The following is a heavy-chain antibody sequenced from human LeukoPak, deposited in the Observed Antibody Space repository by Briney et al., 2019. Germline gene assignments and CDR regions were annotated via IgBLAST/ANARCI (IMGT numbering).Heavy chain of an antibody. CDR3: ARRPTGYSSSWHFDY. J-gene: IGHJ4*02. CDR1: GGSISSSSYY. D-gene: IGHD6-13*01. V-gene: IGHV4-39*01. Sequence: SETLSLTCTVSGGSISSSSYYWGWIRQPPGKGLEWIGSIYYSGSTYYNPSLKSRVTISVDTSKNQFSLKLSSVTAADTAVYYCARRPTGYSSSWHFDYWGRGTLVTVPS. CDR2: IYYSGST.